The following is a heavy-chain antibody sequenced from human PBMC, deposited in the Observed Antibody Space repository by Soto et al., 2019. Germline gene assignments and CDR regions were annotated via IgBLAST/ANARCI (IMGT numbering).Heavy chain of an antibody. J-gene: IGHJ3*02. CDR3: ARIVLSGGAFDI. CDR2: MNPNSGNT. Sequence: ASVMVSCMASRSTFPSYDINSVPQAIGQGLEWMGWMNPNSGNTGYAQKFQGRVTMTRNTSISTAYMELSSLRSEDTAVYYCARIVLSGGAFDIWGQGTMVTVSS. D-gene: IGHD2-8*01. V-gene: IGHV1-8*01. CDR1: RSTFPSYD.